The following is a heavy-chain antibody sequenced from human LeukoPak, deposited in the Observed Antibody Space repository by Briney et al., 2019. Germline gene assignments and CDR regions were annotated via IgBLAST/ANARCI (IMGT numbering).Heavy chain of an antibody. CDR3: ARDRPPHSYDSSGSLDY. D-gene: IGHD3-22*01. Sequence: GGSLRLSCAASGFTFSSYWMSWVRQAPGKGLEWVANIKEDGSEKYYVDSVKGRFTISRDNAKNSLYLQMNSLRAEDTAVYYCARDRPPHSYDSSGSLDYWGQGTLVTVSS. V-gene: IGHV3-7*01. CDR2: IKEDGSEK. J-gene: IGHJ4*02. CDR1: GFTFSSYW.